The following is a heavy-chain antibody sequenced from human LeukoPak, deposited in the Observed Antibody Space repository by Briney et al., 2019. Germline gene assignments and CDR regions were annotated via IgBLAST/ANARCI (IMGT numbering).Heavy chain of an antibody. Sequence: SETLSLTCTVSGGSISSYYWSWIRQPAGKGLEWIGRIYYSGSTYYNPSLKSRVTISVDTSKNQFSLKLSSVTAADTAVYYCASGYYYDSSGYYFGYWGQGTLVTVSS. V-gene: IGHV4-59*05. J-gene: IGHJ4*02. CDR1: GGSISSYY. CDR2: IYYSGST. CDR3: ASGYYYDSSGYYFGY. D-gene: IGHD3-22*01.